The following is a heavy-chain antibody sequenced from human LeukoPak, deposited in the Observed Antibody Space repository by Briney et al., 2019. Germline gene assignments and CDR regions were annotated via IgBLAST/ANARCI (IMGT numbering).Heavy chain of an antibody. CDR3: ARGADYYGSGSYYLRYYFDY. Sequence: ASVKVSCKASGYTFTSYGISWVRQASGQGLEWMGWISAYNGNTNYAQKLQGRVTMTTDTSTSTAYMELRSLRSDDTAVYYCARGADYYGSGSYYLRYYFDYWGQGTLVTVSS. CDR2: ISAYNGNT. V-gene: IGHV1-18*01. J-gene: IGHJ4*02. CDR1: GYTFTSYG. D-gene: IGHD3-10*01.